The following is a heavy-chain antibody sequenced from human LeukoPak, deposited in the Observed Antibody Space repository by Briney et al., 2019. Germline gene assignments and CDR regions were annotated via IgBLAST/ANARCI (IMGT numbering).Heavy chain of an antibody. CDR3: ARLKYYDSTGYSPGYYMDV. V-gene: IGHV4-4*07. D-gene: IGHD3-22*01. Sequence: SETLSLTCTVSGGSIINYYWSWIRQPAGTGLEWVGRSYVTGSTIYNPSLQSRLSMSVDTSKNQFSLRLTSATAADTAVYYCARLKYYDSTGYSPGYYMDVWGKGITVTVSS. CDR1: GGSIINYY. CDR2: SYVTGST. J-gene: IGHJ6*03.